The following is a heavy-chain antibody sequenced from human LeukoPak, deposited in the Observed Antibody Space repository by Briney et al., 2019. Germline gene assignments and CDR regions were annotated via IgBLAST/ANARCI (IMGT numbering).Heavy chain of an antibody. Sequence: PGGSLRLSCAASGFTFSSYAMSWVRQAPGKGLEWVGFIRSKAYGGTTEYAASVKGRFTISRDDSKSIAYLQMNSLKTEDTAVYYCTRVATPTGDEGWFDPWGQGTLVTVSS. CDR2: IRSKAYGGTT. CDR1: GFTFSSYA. CDR3: TRVATPTGDEGWFDP. D-gene: IGHD1-14*01. J-gene: IGHJ5*02. V-gene: IGHV3-49*04.